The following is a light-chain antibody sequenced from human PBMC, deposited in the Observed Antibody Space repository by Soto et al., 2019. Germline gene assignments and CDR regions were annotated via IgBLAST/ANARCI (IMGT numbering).Light chain of an antibody. CDR1: QGISNY. J-gene: IGKJ1*01. V-gene: IGKV1-27*01. CDR2: AAS. Sequence: DIQMTQSPSSLSASVGDRVTITCRASQGISNYLAWYQQKPGKVPKLLIYAASTLQSRVPSRVSGSGSGTDVTLTSSSLQPEDVATYYCQKYNSAPETFRQGTKVEIK. CDR3: QKYNSAPET.